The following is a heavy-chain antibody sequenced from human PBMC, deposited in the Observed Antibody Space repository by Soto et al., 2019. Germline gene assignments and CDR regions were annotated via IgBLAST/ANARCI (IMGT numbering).Heavy chain of an antibody. J-gene: IGHJ4*02. CDR2: IYYSGST. D-gene: IGHD1-26*01. Sequence: PSETLSLTCTVSGGSISSGDYYWSWIRQPPGKGLEWIGYIYYSGSTYYNPSLKSRVTISVDTSKNQFSLKLSSVTAADTAVYYCARAVRGSYYDYWGKGTLVTVSS. V-gene: IGHV4-30-4*01. CDR3: ARAVRGSYYDY. CDR1: GGSISSGDYY.